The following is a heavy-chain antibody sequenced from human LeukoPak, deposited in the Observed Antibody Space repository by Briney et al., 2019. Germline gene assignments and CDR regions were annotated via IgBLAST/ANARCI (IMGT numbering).Heavy chain of an antibody. V-gene: IGHV5-51*01. CDR2: IYPGDSGT. Sequence: GESLKISCKGSGYSFTSYWIGWVRQMPGKGLEWMGIIYPGDSGTRYSPSFQGQVTISADKSISTAYLQWSSLKASDTAMYYCARRYDYVWGSYRSNWFDPWGQGTLVTVSS. D-gene: IGHD3-16*02. CDR3: ARRYDYVWGSYRSNWFDP. J-gene: IGHJ5*02. CDR1: GYSFTSYW.